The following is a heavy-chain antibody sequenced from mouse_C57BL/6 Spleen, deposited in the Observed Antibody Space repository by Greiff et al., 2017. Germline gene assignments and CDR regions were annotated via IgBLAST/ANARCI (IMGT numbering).Heavy chain of an antibody. CDR1: GYTFTSYW. J-gene: IGHJ2*01. V-gene: IGHV1-72*01. CDR2: IDPNSGGT. D-gene: IGHD2-3*01. Sequence: VQLQQPGAELVKPGASVKLSCKASGYTFTSYWMHWVKQRPGRGLEWIGRIDPNSGGTKYNEKFKSKATLTVDKPSSTAYMQLSSLTSEDSAVYDCAKKYDGYWVYFDYWGQGTTLTVSS. CDR3: AKKYDGYWVYFDY.